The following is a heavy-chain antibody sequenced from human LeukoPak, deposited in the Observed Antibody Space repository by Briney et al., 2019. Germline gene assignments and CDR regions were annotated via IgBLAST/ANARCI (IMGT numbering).Heavy chain of an antibody. D-gene: IGHD6-13*01. V-gene: IGHV3-7*01. CDR3: AREISSWYRTEGRFDP. CDR1: GFTFSNYW. CDR2: IKQDGSEK. J-gene: IGHJ5*02. Sequence: PGGSLRLSCAASGFTFSNYWMTWVRQAPGRGLEWVANIKQDGSEKYYVDSVKSRFTISRDNAKNSLYLQMHSLRAEDTAVYYCAREISSWYRTEGRFDPWGQGTLVTVSS.